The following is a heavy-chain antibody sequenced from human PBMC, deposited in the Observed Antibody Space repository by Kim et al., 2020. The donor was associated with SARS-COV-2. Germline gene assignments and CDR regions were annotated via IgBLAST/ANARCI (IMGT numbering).Heavy chain of an antibody. Sequence: GGSLRLSCAGSGFTFSDSYMTWVRQAPGKGLEWISYITGGGTSIYCADSVKGRFTISRDNTKNSLYLQMNSLRAEDTAVYYCASGPLGYCSGSTCYFD. CDR2: ITGGGTSI. D-gene: IGHD2-15*01. V-gene: IGHV3-11*04. J-gene: IGHJ4*03. CDR1: GFTFSDSY. CDR3: ASGPLGYCSGSTCYFD.